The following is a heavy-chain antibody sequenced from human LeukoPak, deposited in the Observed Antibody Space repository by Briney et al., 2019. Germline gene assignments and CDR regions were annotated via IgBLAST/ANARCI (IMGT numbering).Heavy chain of an antibody. CDR2: INPDGNKK. D-gene: IGHD5-18*01. CDR3: ARDLAYSRLDY. CDR1: GFTFSSYS. V-gene: IGHV3-7*01. J-gene: IGHJ4*02. Sequence: GGSLRLSCAASGFTFSSYSMNWVRQAPGKGLEWVASINPDGNKKYSADSVKGRFTISRDNAENSLYLQMNSLRVEDTAFYYCARDLAYSRLDYWGQGMLVTVSS.